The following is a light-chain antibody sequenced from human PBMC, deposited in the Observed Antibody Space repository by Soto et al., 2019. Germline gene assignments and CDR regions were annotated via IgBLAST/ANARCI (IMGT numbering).Light chain of an antibody. Sequence: EIVLTQSPGTLSLSPGRRATLSCRASQSISNYLAWYQQKPGQAPRLLIYDASNRATGTPARFSGSGSGTDFTLTISSLEAEDSAVYYCQQRFNWPRTFGQGTKVDIK. V-gene: IGKV3-11*01. CDR2: DAS. CDR3: QQRFNWPRT. CDR1: QSISNY. J-gene: IGKJ1*01.